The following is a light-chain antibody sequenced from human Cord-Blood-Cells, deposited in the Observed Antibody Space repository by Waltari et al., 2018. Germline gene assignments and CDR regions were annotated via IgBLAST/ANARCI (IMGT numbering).Light chain of an antibody. CDR1: SSNIGRNT. J-gene: IGLJ1*01. Sequence: QSVLTQPPSASGTPGQRVTIPCSGSSSNIGRNTVNWYQQLPGTAPKLLIYSNNQRHSGVPDRFSGSKSGTSASLAISGLQSEDEADYYCAAWDDSLNGYVFGTGTKVTVL. V-gene: IGLV1-44*01. CDR2: SNN. CDR3: AAWDDSLNGYV.